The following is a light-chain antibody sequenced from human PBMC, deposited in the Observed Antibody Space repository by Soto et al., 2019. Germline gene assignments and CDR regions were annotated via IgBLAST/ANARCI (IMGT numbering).Light chain of an antibody. CDR2: DAS. CDR1: QSASTF. Sequence: EIVLTQSPSTVSLSPGDRATLSCRASQSASTFLAWYQQKPGQAPRLLIYDASTRATGTPARFSGSGSGTDFTLTISSLEPEDFAVFYCQQRSYWPPTFGGGTKVEIK. CDR3: QQRSYWPPT. V-gene: IGKV3-11*01. J-gene: IGKJ4*01.